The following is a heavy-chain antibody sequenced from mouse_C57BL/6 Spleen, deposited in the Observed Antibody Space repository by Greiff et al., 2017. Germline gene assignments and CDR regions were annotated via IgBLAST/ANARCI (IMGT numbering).Heavy chain of an antibody. CDR3: ARRDYGYYAMDY. J-gene: IGHJ4*01. V-gene: IGHV1-69*01. D-gene: IGHD1-1*02. Sequence: VQLQQPGAELVMPGASVKLSCKASGYTFTSYWMHWVKQRPGQGLEWIGEIDPSDSYTNYNQKFKGKSTLTVDKSSSTAYMQLSSLTSEDSAVYYCARRDYGYYAMDYWGQGTSVTFSS. CDR1: GYTFTSYW. CDR2: IDPSDSYT.